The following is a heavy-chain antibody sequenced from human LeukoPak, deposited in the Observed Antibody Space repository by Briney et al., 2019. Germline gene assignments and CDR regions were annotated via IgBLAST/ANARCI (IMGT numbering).Heavy chain of an antibody. V-gene: IGHV3-7*01. CDR1: GFTFSSYW. J-gene: IGHJ6*04. CDR3: AELGITMIGGV. D-gene: IGHD3-10*02. Sequence: GGSLRLSCAASGFTFSSYWMTWVRQAPGKGLEWVANIKQDGSEKYYVDFVKGRFTISRDNAKNSLYLQMNSLRAEGTAVYYCAELGITMIGGVWGKGTTVTISS. CDR2: IKQDGSEK.